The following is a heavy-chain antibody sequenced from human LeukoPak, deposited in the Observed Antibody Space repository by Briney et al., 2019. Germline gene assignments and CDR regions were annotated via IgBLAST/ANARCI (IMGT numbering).Heavy chain of an antibody. CDR1: GGSISSYY. V-gene: IGHV4-59*01. CDR3: ARGDAVTTGYYYYYMDV. D-gene: IGHD4-17*01. Sequence: SETLSLTCTVSGGSISSYYWSWIRQPPGKGLEWIGYIYYSGSTNYNPSLKSRVTISVDTSKNQFSLKLSSVTAADTAVYYCARGDAVTTGYYYYYMDVWGKGTTVTISS. J-gene: IGHJ6*03. CDR2: IYYSGST.